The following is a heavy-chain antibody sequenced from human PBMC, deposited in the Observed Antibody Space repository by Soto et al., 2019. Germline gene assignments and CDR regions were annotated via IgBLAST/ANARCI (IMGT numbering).Heavy chain of an antibody. CDR2: ISGSGGST. D-gene: IGHD4-4*01. V-gene: IGHV3-23*01. CDR3: AKDSSQDDYSNYPLFDY. Sequence: GGSLRLSCAASGFTFSSYAMSWVRQAPGKGLEWVSAISGSGGSTYYADSVKGRFTISRDNSKNTLYLQMNSLRAEDTAVYYCAKDSSQDDYSNYPLFDYWGQGTLVTVSS. CDR1: GFTFSSYA. J-gene: IGHJ4*02.